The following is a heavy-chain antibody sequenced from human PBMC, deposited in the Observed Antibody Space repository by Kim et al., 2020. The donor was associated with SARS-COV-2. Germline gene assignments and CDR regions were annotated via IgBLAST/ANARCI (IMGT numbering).Heavy chain of an antibody. Sequence: EVGVGWIRQPHGKALEWLAVIYWDDDKRYRPSLKNRLSITKDTSENQVVLTMANMDPVDTATYYCAHRQGGDTYSTYLSPFGYWGPGSLAT. CDR1: EVG. CDR2: IYWDDDK. J-gene: IGHJ4*02. D-gene: IGHD4-4*01. CDR3: AHRQGGDTYSTYLSPFGY. V-gene: IGHV2-5*02.